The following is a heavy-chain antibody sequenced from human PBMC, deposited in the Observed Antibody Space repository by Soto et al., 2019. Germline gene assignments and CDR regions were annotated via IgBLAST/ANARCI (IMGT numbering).Heavy chain of an antibody. V-gene: IGHV4-34*04. Sequence: QVQLQQWGAGLLKPSETLSLTCAVYGGSFSGYYWSWIRQTPGKGLEWIGEISDSGSTKNNPSLKSRGPILVDTPKHQFSLKLSSVTAADTAVSYCARCLLLWFGELSRRGGYYSYMDVWGKVTTVTVSS. J-gene: IGHJ6*03. CDR1: GGSFSGYY. D-gene: IGHD3-10*01. CDR3: ARCLLLWFGELSRRGGYYSYMDV. CDR2: ISDSGST.